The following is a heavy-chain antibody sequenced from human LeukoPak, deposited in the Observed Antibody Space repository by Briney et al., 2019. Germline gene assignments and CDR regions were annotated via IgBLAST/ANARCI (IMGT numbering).Heavy chain of an antibody. CDR1: GFTFSDYY. J-gene: IGHJ4*02. V-gene: IGHV3-11*04. CDR3: AKGYSYGLYYFDY. Sequence: PGGSLRLSCAASGFTFSDYYMSWIRQAPGKGLEWVSYISSSGSTIYYADSVKGRFTISRDNSKNTLYLQMNRLRAEDTAVYYCAKGYSYGLYYFDYWGQGTLVTVSS. D-gene: IGHD5-18*01. CDR2: ISSSGSTI.